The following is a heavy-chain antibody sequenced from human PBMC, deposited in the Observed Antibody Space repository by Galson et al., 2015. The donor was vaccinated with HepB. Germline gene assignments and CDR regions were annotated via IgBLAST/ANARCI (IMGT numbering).Heavy chain of an antibody. J-gene: IGHJ6*03. Sequence: SVKVSCKASGYTFTSYDINWVRQATGQGLEWMGWMNPNSGNTGYGQKFQGRVTMTRNTSISTTYMELSSLRSEDTAVYYCARGVLRFLEWPDRAYYYYMDVWGKGTTVTVSS. CDR2: MNPNSGNT. V-gene: IGHV1-8*02. CDR1: GYTFTSYD. CDR3: ARGVLRFLEWPDRAYYYYMDV. D-gene: IGHD3-3*01.